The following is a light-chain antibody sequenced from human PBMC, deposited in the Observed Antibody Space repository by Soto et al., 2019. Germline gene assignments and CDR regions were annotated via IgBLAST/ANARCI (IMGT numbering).Light chain of an antibody. Sequence: QSVLTQPPSASGSPGQSVAISCTGTNSDIGNYNFVSWYQQHPGKAPKLIISEVSNRPSGVSNRFSGSKSGNTASLTISGLQAEDEADYYCSSYTTTTTRLVFGGGTKVTVL. CDR2: EVS. V-gene: IGLV2-14*01. CDR1: NSDIGNYNF. J-gene: IGLJ3*02. CDR3: SSYTTTTTRLV.